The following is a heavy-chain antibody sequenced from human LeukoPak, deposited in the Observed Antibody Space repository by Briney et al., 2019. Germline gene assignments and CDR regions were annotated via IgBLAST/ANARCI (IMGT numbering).Heavy chain of an antibody. CDR2: IYYSGST. Sequence: PSETLSLTCTVSGGSISSYYWSWIRQPPGKGLEWIGYIYYSGSTNYNPSLKSRVTISVDTSKNQSSLKLSSVTAADTAVYYCARYYERLGGVDYWGQGTLVTVSS. CDR3: ARYYERLGGVDY. D-gene: IGHD3-22*01. J-gene: IGHJ4*02. V-gene: IGHV4-59*08. CDR1: GGSISSYY.